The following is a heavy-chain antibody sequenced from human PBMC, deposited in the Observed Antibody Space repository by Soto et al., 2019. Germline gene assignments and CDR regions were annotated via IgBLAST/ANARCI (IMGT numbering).Heavy chain of an antibody. D-gene: IGHD3-3*01. V-gene: IGHV3-73*02. Sequence: DVQLMESGGGLVRPGDSLKLSCAASGFIFRDSAVHWVRQASGKGPEWIGRITDKRYNYATAYAASVKGRFTVSREDSISVGYLQMDNLKVEDTATYYCHSDLWNGFSPDWGQGTKVIVSS. CDR3: HSDLWNGFSPD. CDR1: GFIFRDSA. CDR2: ITDKRYNYAT. J-gene: IGHJ6*02.